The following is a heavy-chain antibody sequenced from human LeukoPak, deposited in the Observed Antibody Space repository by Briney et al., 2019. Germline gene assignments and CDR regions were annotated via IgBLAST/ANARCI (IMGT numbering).Heavy chain of an antibody. V-gene: IGHV4-34*01. CDR3: ARRALGILTLTLGAFDI. J-gene: IGHJ3*02. CDR1: GGSFSGYY. CDR2: INHSGST. Sequence: SETLSLTCAVYGGSFSGYYWSWIRQPPGKGLEWIGDINHSGSTYYNPALKSRVTISVDTSKNKFSLKLSSVTAADTAVYYCARRALGILTLTLGAFDIWGQGTMVTVSS. D-gene: IGHD3-9*01.